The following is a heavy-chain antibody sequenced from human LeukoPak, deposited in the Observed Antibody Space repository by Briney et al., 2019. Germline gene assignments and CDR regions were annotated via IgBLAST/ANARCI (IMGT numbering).Heavy chain of an antibody. J-gene: IGHJ4*02. CDR1: GFTFSTYW. CDR2: IKQDGSEK. CDR3: ARAVLTGYLDY. D-gene: IGHD3-9*01. Sequence: SGGSLRLSCAASGFTFSTYWMTWVRQAPGKGLEWVANIKQDGSEKYYVDSVKGRFTISRDNAKNSLYLQMNSLRAEDTAVYYCARAVLTGYLDYWGQGTLVTVSS. V-gene: IGHV3-7*01.